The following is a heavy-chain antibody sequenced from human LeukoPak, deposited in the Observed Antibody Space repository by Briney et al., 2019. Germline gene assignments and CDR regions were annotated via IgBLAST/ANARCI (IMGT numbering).Heavy chain of an antibody. Sequence: PGGSLRLPCAASGFTFSSDSMNWVRQAPGKGLEWVSSISGSSSYIYYADSVKGQFTISRDNAKNSLYLQMNSLRAEDTAVYYCASGDYGDYAIYWGQGTLVTVSS. CDR1: GFTFSSDS. CDR2: ISGSSSYI. CDR3: ASGDYGDYAIY. D-gene: IGHD4-17*01. J-gene: IGHJ4*02. V-gene: IGHV3-21*01.